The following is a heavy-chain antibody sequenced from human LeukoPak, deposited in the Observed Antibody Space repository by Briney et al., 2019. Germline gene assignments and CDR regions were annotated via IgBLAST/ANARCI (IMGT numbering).Heavy chain of an antibody. CDR3: AKDLLGSGWNWFDP. CDR1: GFSFSSSW. D-gene: IGHD6-19*01. CDR2: INPDGSTT. Sequence: GGSLRLSCAASGFSFSSSWMYWVRHRPGGGLVWVSRINPDGSTTNYADSMKGRFTTSRDNSKNTPYLQMNSLRAEDTAVYYCAKDLLGSGWNWFDPWGQGTLVTVSS. V-gene: IGHV3-74*01. J-gene: IGHJ5*02.